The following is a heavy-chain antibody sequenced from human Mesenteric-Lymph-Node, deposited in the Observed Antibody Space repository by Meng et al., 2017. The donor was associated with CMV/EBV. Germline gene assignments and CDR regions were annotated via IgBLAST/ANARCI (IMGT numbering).Heavy chain of an antibody. Sequence: GSLRLSCTVSGGSVSSGNSYWSWIRQPPGKGLESIVYIYYSGSNSYNPSLKSRVTISVDTSKNQFSLKLSSVTAADTAVYYCARGRAHCSSTRCYIGDFDFWGQGTLVTVSS. D-gene: IGHD2-2*02. J-gene: IGHJ4*02. V-gene: IGHV4-61*01. CDR2: IYYSGSN. CDR3: ARGRAHCSSTRCYIGDFDF. CDR1: GGSVSSGNSY.